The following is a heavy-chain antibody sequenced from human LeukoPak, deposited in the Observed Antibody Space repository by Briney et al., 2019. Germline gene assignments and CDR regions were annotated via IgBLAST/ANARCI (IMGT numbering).Heavy chain of an antibody. J-gene: IGHJ6*03. CDR3: ARDLAVAGDYYSYYYMDV. CDR2: IYYSGST. Sequence: SETLSLTCTVSGGSISSYYWSWIRQPPGKGLEWIGYIYYSGSTNCNPSLKSRVTISVDTSKNQFSLKLSSVTAADTAVYYCARDLAVAGDYYSYYYMDVWGKGTTVTVSS. CDR1: GGSISSYY. D-gene: IGHD6-19*01. V-gene: IGHV4-59*01.